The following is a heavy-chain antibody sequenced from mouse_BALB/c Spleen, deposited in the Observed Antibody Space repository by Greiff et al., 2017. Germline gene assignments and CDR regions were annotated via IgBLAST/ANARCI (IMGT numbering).Heavy chain of an antibody. CDR3: ARVITTVVATPYWYFDV. D-gene: IGHD1-1*01. Sequence: EVQRVESGGGLVKPGGSLKLSCAASGFTFSSYTMSWVRQTPEKRLEWVATISSGGGNTYYPDSVKGRFTISRDNAKNNLYLQMSSLRSEDTALYYCARVITTVVATPYWYFDVWGAGTTVTVSS. CDR2: ISSGGGNT. V-gene: IGHV5-9*03. J-gene: IGHJ1*01. CDR1: GFTFSSYT.